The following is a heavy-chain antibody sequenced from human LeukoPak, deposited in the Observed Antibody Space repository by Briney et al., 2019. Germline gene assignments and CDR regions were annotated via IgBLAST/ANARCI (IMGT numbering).Heavy chain of an antibody. D-gene: IGHD2-2*01. CDR1: GLTFSTSA. J-gene: IGHJ6*02. CDR2: ISGSGGIA. V-gene: IGHV3-23*01. CDR3: AKDGCPSCYFVYYYYGMDV. Sequence: PGGSLRLSCAASGLTFSTSAMSWVRQAPGKGLEWVSSISGSGGIAYYADSVKGRFTISRDNSNNTLSLQMSGLRVEDTAVYYCAKDGCPSCYFVYYYYGMDVWGQGTRSPSP.